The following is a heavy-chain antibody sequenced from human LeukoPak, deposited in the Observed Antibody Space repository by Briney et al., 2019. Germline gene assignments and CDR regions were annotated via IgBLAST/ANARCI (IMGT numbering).Heavy chain of an antibody. CDR3: ARGRGRFDY. D-gene: IGHD3-16*01. CDR1: DGSFSGYY. J-gene: IGHJ4*02. Sequence: SETLSLTCAVYDGSFSGYYWSWIRQPPGKGLECLGEINHSGSTNYNPSLKSQLTISIDTSKNQFSLRLRPVTAADMAVYYCARGRGRFDYWGQGVLVTVSS. CDR2: INHSGST. V-gene: IGHV4-34*01.